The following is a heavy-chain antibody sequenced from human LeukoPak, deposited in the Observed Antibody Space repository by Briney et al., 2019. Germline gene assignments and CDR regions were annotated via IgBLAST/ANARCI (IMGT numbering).Heavy chain of an antibody. CDR3: ARLADFWSGFGY. CDR1: GGSISSYY. D-gene: IGHD3-3*01. V-gene: IGHV4-59*01. CDR2: IYYSGSI. Sequence: SETLSLTCTVSGGSISSYYWSWIRQPPGKGLEWIGYIYYSGSINYNPSLKSRVTISVDTSKNQFSLKLSSVTAADTAVYYCARLADFWSGFGYWGQGTLVTVSS. J-gene: IGHJ4*02.